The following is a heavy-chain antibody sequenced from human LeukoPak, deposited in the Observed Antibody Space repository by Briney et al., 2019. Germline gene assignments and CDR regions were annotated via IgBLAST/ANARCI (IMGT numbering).Heavy chain of an antibody. Sequence: AGGSLRLSCAASGFTFSSYGMHWVRQAPGKGLEWVAVISYDGSNKYYADSVKGRFTISRDNSKNTLYLRMNSLRAEDTAVYYCAKVLDDATVTGDYWGQGTLVTVSS. D-gene: IGHD4-17*01. J-gene: IGHJ4*02. CDR1: GFTFSSYG. V-gene: IGHV3-30*18. CDR2: ISYDGSNK. CDR3: AKVLDDATVTGDY.